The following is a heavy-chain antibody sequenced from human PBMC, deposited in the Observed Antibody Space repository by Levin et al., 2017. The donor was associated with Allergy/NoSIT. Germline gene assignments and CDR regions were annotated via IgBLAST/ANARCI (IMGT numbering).Heavy chain of an antibody. CDR1: GYSFTNYW. CDR2: ISPGGSDT. J-gene: IGHJ6*02. V-gene: IGHV5-51*01. CDR3: ARGYCSGGSCNSDYYYYYGMDV. Sequence: ASVKVSCKGSGYSFTNYWIGWVRQIPGKGLEWMGIISPGGSDTRYSPSFRGQVTISADKSISTAFLQWSSLKASDTAIYYCARGYCSGGSCNSDYYYYYGMDVWGQGTTVTVSS. D-gene: IGHD2-15*01.